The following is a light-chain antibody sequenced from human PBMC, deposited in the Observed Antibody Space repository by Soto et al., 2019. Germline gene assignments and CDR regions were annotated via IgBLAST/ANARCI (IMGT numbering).Light chain of an antibody. Sequence: EIVLTQSPGTLSLSPGERATLSCRASQSVSSSYLAWYQQKPGQAPRLLIYGASSRATGIPDRFSGSGSGTDFTLTISRLEPEDFAVYYCQQYGRPPRTFGQGTKGDSK. CDR2: GAS. J-gene: IGKJ1*01. CDR1: QSVSSSY. V-gene: IGKV3-20*01. CDR3: QQYGRPPRT.